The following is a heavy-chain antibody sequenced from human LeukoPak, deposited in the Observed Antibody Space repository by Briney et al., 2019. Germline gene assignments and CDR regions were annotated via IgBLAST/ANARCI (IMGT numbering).Heavy chain of an antibody. Sequence: ASETLSLTCAVYGGSFSGYYWSWIRQPPGKGLEWIGEINHSGSTNYNPSLKSRVTISVDTSKNQFSLKVSSVTAADTAVYYCASRRITMVRGARTGFDPWGQGTLVTVSS. CDR1: GGSFSGYY. V-gene: IGHV4-34*01. CDR3: ASRRITMVRGARTGFDP. J-gene: IGHJ5*02. CDR2: INHSGST. D-gene: IGHD3-10*01.